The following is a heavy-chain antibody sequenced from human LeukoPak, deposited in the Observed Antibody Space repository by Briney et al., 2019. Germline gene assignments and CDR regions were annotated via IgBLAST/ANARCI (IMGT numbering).Heavy chain of an antibody. J-gene: IGHJ5*02. V-gene: IGHV4-59*11. CDR1: DDSIKSHF. Sequence: SETLSLTCTVSDDSIKSHFWTWIRQPPGKGLEWIGYVYYSGSGSSNPSLKSRLTMSVDTSKSQFYLNLNSVTAADTAVYYCARGGGREPTTGTTGWFDPWGQGTLVTVSS. D-gene: IGHD1-1*01. CDR3: ARGGGREPTTGTTGWFDP. CDR2: VYYSGSG.